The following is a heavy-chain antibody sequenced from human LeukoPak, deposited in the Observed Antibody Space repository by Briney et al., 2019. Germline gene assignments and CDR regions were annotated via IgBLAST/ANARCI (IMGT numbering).Heavy chain of an antibody. CDR1: GYTFTGYY. V-gene: IGHV1-2*02. CDR2: INPNSGGT. J-gene: IGHJ4*02. Sequence: ASVTVSCKASGYTFTGYYMHWVRQAPGQGLEWMGWINPNSGGTNYTQKFQGRVTMTRDTSISTAYMELSRLRSDDTAVYYCARDSGMDYYDSSGYCYVLLRNWGQGTLITVSS. D-gene: IGHD3-22*01. CDR3: ARDSGMDYYDSSGYCYVLLRN.